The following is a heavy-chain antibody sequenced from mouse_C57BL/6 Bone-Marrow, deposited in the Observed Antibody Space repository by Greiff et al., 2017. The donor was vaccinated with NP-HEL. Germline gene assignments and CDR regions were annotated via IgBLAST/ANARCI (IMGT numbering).Heavy chain of an antibody. J-gene: IGHJ2*01. CDR1: GYSFTGYY. V-gene: IGHV1-42*01. D-gene: IGHD4-1*01. CDR3: ARSSELGPHFDY. CDR2: INPSTGGT. Sequence: EVQLQQSGPELVKPGASVKISCKASGYSFTGYYMNWVKQSPEKSLEWIGEINPSTGGTTYNQKFKAKATVTVDKSSSTAYMQLKSLTSEDSAVYYCARSSELGPHFDYWGQGTTLTVSS.